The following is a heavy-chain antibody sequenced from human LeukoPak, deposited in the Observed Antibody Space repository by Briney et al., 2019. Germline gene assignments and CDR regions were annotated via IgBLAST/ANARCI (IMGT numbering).Heavy chain of an antibody. Sequence: GGSLRLSCAASGFTFSSYSMNWVRQAPGKGLEWVSSISSSSSYIYYADSVKGRFTISRENAKNSLYLQMNSLRAEDTAVYYCAREAVVPYCSSTSCRAYYFDYWGQGTLVTVSS. CDR1: GFTFSSYS. D-gene: IGHD2-2*01. J-gene: IGHJ4*02. CDR2: ISSSSSYI. CDR3: AREAVVPYCSSTSCRAYYFDY. V-gene: IGHV3-21*01.